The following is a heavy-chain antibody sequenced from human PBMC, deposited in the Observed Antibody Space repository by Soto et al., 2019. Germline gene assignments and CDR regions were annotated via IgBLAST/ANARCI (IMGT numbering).Heavy chain of an antibody. CDR3: ERGSHSSVGFTAMVTSVFDS. CDR2: ITSSSGDK. J-gene: IGHJ4*02. V-gene: IGHV3-21*01. CDR1: GFTFNTYA. D-gene: IGHD5-18*01. Sequence: GGSLRLSCAASGFTFNTYAMNWVRQAPGKGLEWVSSITSSSGDKYYADSVKSRFTISRDNARNSLYLQMNSPRAEDTALYYCERGSHSSVGFTAMVTSVFDSWGQGTLVTVSS.